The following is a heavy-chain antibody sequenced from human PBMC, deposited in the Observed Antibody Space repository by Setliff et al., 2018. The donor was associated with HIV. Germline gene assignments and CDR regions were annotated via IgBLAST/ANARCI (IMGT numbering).Heavy chain of an antibody. J-gene: IGHJ4*02. D-gene: IGHD6-6*01. Sequence: SETLSLTCSVSGGPFSGYYWSWIRQPPGKGLEWIGYIYIYNSGSTNYNPSLKSRVTISMDTSKNQFSLRLSSVTAADTAVYYCARSGSSSPYYFDYWGQGTLVTVSS. V-gene: IGHV4-59*12. CDR3: ARSGSSSPYYFDY. CDR1: GGPFSGYY. CDR2: IYIYNSGST.